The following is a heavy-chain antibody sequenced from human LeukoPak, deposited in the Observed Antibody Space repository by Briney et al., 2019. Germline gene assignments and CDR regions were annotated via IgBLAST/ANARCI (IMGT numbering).Heavy chain of an antibody. Sequence: NPSETLSLTCAVYGGSFSGYYWSWIRQPPGKGLEWIGEINHSGSTNYNPSLKSRVTISVDTSKNQFSLKLSSVTAADTAVYYCARRGSKSGWFDPWGQGTLVTVSS. V-gene: IGHV4-34*01. D-gene: IGHD2-15*01. CDR2: INHSGST. CDR1: GGSFSGYY. J-gene: IGHJ5*02. CDR3: ARRGSKSGWFDP.